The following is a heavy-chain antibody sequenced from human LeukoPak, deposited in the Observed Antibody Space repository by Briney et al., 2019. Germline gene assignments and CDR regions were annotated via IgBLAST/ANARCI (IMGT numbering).Heavy chain of an antibody. V-gene: IGHV1-69*04. CDR1: GGTFSSYA. CDR3: ASSTINYSNYADY. D-gene: IGHD4-4*01. CDR2: IIPILGIA. J-gene: IGHJ4*02. Sequence: SVKVSCKASGGTFSSYAISWVRQAPGQGLEWMGRIIPILGIANYAQKFQGRVTITADKSTSTAYMELSSLRSEDTAVYYCASSTINYSNYADYWGQGTLVTVSS.